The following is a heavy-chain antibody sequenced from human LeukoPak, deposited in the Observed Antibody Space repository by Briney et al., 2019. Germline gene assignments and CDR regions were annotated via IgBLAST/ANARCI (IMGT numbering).Heavy chain of an antibody. Sequence: SETLSLTCAVYGGSFSGYYWGWIRQPPGKGLEWIGEINHSGSTNYNPSLKSRVTISVDTSKNQFSLKLSSVTAADTAVYYCAMRGYSYGYWSDAFDIWGQGTMVTVSS. D-gene: IGHD5-18*01. CDR2: INHSGST. CDR1: GGSFSGYY. V-gene: IGHV4-34*01. J-gene: IGHJ3*02. CDR3: AMRGYSYGYWSDAFDI.